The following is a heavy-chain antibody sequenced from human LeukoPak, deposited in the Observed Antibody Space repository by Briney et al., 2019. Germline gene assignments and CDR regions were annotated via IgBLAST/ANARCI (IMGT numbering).Heavy chain of an antibody. V-gene: IGHV1-18*01. CDR3: ARDQYYDSKGWFDP. CDR2: IHTYNGHT. CDR1: GYTYTGYG. J-gene: IGHJ5*02. Sequence: GASVKVSCKASGYTYTGYGVSWVRQAPGQGLEWMGWIHTYNGHTNYAQKLQGRVTMTTDTSTSTAYMELRSLRSDDTAVYYCARDQYYDSKGWFDPWGQGTLVTVSS. D-gene: IGHD3-22*01.